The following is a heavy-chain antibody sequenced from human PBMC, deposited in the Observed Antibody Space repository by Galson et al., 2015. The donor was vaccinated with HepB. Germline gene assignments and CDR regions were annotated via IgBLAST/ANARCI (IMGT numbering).Heavy chain of an antibody. CDR1: GFTFSSHG. CDR3: ARDWQIRAILIYYFDY. V-gene: IGHV3-33*01. Sequence: SLRLSCAASGFTFSSHGMHWVRQAPGKGLEWVAGIWYDGNNKYYADSVKGRFAISRDNSKNTLFLQMNSLRAEDTAVYYCARDWQIRAILIYYFDYWGLGTLVTVSS. CDR2: IWYDGNNK. J-gene: IGHJ4*02. D-gene: IGHD3-10*01.